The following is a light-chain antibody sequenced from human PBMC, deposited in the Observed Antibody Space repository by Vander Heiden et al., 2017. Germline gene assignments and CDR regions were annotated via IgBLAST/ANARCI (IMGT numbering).Light chain of an antibody. CDR2: INRDGSH. V-gene: IGLV4-69*01. Sequence: QLVMTQSPSAPASLGATVKLTCTLSSGHSNYAITWHQQRPEKGPRYLMKINRDGSHSRVDGIPDRFSGSSSVADRYLTISSLQSEDEADYYCQTWGSGFRVFGGGTKLTVL. CDR1: SGHSNYA. CDR3: QTWGSGFRV. J-gene: IGLJ3*02.